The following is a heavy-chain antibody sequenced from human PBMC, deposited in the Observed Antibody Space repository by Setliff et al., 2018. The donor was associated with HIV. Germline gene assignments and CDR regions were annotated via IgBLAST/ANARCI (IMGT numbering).Heavy chain of an antibody. CDR2: INTSGTT. CDR1: GGSISSYY. Sequence: PSETLSLTCTVSGGSISSYYRSWIRQPPGKGLEWIGYINTSGTTNHNPSLKSRVTISVDTSKNQFSLKLSSVTAADTAVYFCARQTYYYDNSGHNWFDPWGQGTLVTVSS. CDR3: ARQTYYYDNSGHNWFDP. J-gene: IGHJ5*02. D-gene: IGHD3-22*01. V-gene: IGHV4-4*09.